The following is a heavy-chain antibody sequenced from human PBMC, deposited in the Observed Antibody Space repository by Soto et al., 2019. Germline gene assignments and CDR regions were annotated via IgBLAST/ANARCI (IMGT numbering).Heavy chain of an antibody. Sequence: SETLSLTCTVSGGSISTYYWNWIRQPPGKGLDWIGYIYYSGSTKYNPSLKSRVTISLDTSKRQFSLKLSSVTAADTAMYYCARDIGGSSRWYVGHWGKGTLVTVSS. D-gene: IGHD6-19*01. CDR2: IYYSGST. CDR1: GGSISTYY. CDR3: ARDIGGSSRWYVGH. J-gene: IGHJ4*02. V-gene: IGHV4-59*01.